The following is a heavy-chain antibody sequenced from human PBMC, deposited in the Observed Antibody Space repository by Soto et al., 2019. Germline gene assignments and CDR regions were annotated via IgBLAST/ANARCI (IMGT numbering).Heavy chain of an antibody. CDR3: VSDAQNTYYEDSPPVGFDY. CDR1: GFTFSSYA. Sequence: GGSLRLSCAASGFTFSSYAMSWVRQAPGKGLEWVSAISGSGGSTYYADSVKGRFTISRDNSKNTLYLQMNSLRAEDTAVYYCVSDAQNTYYEDSPPVGFDYWGQGTLVTVSS. D-gene: IGHD3-22*01. V-gene: IGHV3-23*01. CDR2: ISGSGGST. J-gene: IGHJ4*02.